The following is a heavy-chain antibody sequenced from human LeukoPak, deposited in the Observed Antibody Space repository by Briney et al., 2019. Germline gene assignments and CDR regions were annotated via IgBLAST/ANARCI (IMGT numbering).Heavy chain of an antibody. CDR3: TREGYYGSGSPPSLYFDY. CDR1: GFTFRNYV. J-gene: IGHJ4*02. D-gene: IGHD3-10*01. CDR2: TSSDLNVK. Sequence: GGSLRLSCAASGFTFRNYVIHWVRQAPGKGLEWVAVTSSDLNVKLYADSVKGRFTISRDNSRSTLYLQMNGLGPEDTAIYYCTREGYYGSGSPPSLYFDYWGQGTLVTVSS. V-gene: IGHV3-30-3*01.